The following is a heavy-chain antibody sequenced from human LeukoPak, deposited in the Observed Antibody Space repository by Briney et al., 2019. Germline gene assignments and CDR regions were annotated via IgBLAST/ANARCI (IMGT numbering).Heavy chain of an antibody. D-gene: IGHD3-9*01. CDR3: ARVLTALLRYFDLPGF. V-gene: IGHV1-2*06. CDR1: GYTFTGYY. CDR2: INPNSGGT. Sequence: ASVKVSCKASGYTFTGYYMHWVRQAPGQGLEWMGRINPNSGGTNYAQKFQGRVTMTRDTSISTAYMELSRLRSDDTAVYYCARVLTALLRYFDLPGFWGQGTLVTVSS. J-gene: IGHJ4*02.